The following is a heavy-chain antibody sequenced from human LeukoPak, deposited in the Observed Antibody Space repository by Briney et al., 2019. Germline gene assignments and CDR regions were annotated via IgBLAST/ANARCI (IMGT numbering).Heavy chain of an antibody. V-gene: IGHV3-23*01. D-gene: IGHD3-3*01. Sequence: GGSLRLSCAASGFTFSSYSMSWVRQAPGKGLEGVSDISGRGGSTNYAESVKGRFTISRDNSKKPLYLQMNSLRAEDTAVYYCAKDGRFLEWTDYWGQGTLVTVSS. J-gene: IGHJ4*02. CDR2: ISGRGGST. CDR1: GFTFSSYS. CDR3: AKDGRFLEWTDY.